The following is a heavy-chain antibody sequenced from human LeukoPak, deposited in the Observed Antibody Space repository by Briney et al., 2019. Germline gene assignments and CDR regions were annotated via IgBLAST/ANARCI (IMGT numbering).Heavy chain of an antibody. J-gene: IGHJ4*02. V-gene: IGHV1-2*02. CDR1: GGTFSSYA. CDR2: INPNSGGT. Sequence: GSSVKVSCKASGGTFSSYAISWVRQAPGQGLEWMGWINPNSGGTNYAQKFQGRVTMTRDTSISTAYMDLSRLRSDDTAVYYCARARPLWFGVNDYWGQGTLVTVSS. D-gene: IGHD3-10*01. CDR3: ARARPLWFGVNDY.